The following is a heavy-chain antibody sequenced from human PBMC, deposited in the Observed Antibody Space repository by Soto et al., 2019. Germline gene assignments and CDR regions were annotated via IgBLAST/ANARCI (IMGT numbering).Heavy chain of an antibody. D-gene: IGHD6-13*01. CDR1: RYTFTSYG. V-gene: IGHV1-18*04. CDR2: ISAYNGNT. Sequence: SVQVSCQASRYTFTSYGISWVRQAPGKGLEWMGWISAYNGNTNYAQKLQGRVTMTTDTSTSTAYMELRSLRSDDTAVYYCARSWYRNWFDPWGQGTLVTVYS. J-gene: IGHJ5*02. CDR3: ARSWYRNWFDP.